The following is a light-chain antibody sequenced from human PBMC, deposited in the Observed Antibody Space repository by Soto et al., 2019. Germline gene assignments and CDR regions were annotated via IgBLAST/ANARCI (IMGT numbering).Light chain of an antibody. J-gene: IGLJ3*02. Sequence: QSMLTQPPSASGTPGQRVTISCSGSSSNTGTNYVYWYQHLPGTAPKLLIYRNDQRPSGVPDRFSGSKSGTSASLAISGLRSEDEADYYCAVWDDILRGPLFGGGTKLTVL. CDR2: RND. V-gene: IGLV1-47*01. CDR1: SSNTGTNY. CDR3: AVWDDILRGPL.